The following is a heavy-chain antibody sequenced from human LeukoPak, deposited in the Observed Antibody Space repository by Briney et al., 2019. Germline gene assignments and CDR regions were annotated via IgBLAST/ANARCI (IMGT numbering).Heavy chain of an antibody. J-gene: IGHJ3*02. CDR1: GFTFDDYA. D-gene: IGHD4-17*01. V-gene: IGHV3-9*01. CDR3: ARWGGDYSAFDI. CDR2: ISWNSGSI. Sequence: PGRSLRLSCAASGFTFDDYAMHWVRQAPGKGLEWVSGISWNSGSIGYADSVKGRFTISRDNAKNSLYLQMNSLRAEDTALYYCARWGGDYSAFDIWGQGTMVTVSS.